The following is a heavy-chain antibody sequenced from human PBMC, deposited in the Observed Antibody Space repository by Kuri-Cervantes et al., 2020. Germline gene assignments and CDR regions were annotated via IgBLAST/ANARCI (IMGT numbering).Heavy chain of an antibody. CDR3: AKDDRRAAGIVYRWHYGMDV. Sequence: GESLKISCEASGFTFSSYGMHWVRQAPGKGLEWVAVISYDGSNKYYADSVKGRFTISRDNSKNTLYLQMNSLRAEDTAVYYCAKDDRRAAGIVYRWHYGMDVWGQGTTVTVSS. V-gene: IGHV3-30*18. D-gene: IGHD6-13*01. CDR2: ISYDGSNK. CDR1: GFTFSSYG. J-gene: IGHJ6*02.